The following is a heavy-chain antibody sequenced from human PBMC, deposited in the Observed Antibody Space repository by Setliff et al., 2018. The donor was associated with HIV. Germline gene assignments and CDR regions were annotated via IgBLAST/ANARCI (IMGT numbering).Heavy chain of an antibody. D-gene: IGHD6-19*01. Sequence: SETLSLTCTVSGGSISTYYWSWIRQPAGKGLEWIGHIYISGSTNYNPSFNSRVTMSVDTSKNQFSLRLTSVTAADTAMYHCARDRSSGWSKDWFDTWGQGILVTVSS. CDR3: ARDRSSGWSKDWFDT. V-gene: IGHV4-4*07. J-gene: IGHJ5*02. CDR2: IYISGST. CDR1: GGSISTYY.